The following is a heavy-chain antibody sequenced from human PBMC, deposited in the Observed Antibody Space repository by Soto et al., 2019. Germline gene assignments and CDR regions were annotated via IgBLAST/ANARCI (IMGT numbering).Heavy chain of an antibody. V-gene: IGHV3-21*01. J-gene: IGHJ4*02. Sequence: EVQLVESGGGLVKPGGSLRLSCVASGFTLTTYTMNWVRQAPGMGLEWVSSINGRGNYKYYTDSVEGRFTISRDNAKNLLYLHMNSLGAEDTAVYYCAREDGVVGATSAFDYWGQGTLVTVSS. CDR3: AREDGVVGATSAFDY. CDR1: GFTLTTYT. D-gene: IGHD1-26*01. CDR2: INGRGNYK.